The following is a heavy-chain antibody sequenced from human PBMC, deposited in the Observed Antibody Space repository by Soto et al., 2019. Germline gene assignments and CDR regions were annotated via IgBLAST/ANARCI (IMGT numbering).Heavy chain of an antibody. CDR1: GGSISSGGYY. CDR2: IYYSGST. V-gene: IGHV4-31*03. J-gene: IGHJ6*02. CDR3: ARGQCSSTSCYPHYYYYYGMDV. D-gene: IGHD2-2*01. Sequence: PSETLSLTCTVSGGSISSGGYYWSWIRQHPGKGLEWIGYIYYSGSTYYNPSLKSRVTISVDTSKNQFSLKLSSVTAADTAVYYCARGQCSSTSCYPHYYYYYGMDVWGQGTTVTVSS.